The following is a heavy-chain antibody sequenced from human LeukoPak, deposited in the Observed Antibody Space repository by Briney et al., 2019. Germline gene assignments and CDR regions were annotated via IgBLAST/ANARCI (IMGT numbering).Heavy chain of an antibody. Sequence: SETLSLTCTVSGGSISSGGYYWSWIRQHPGKGLEWIGYIYYSGSTYYNPSLKSRVTISVDTSKNQFSLKLNSVTAADTAVYYCARKYYDILTGYYWFDYWGQGTLVTVSS. D-gene: IGHD3-9*01. CDR3: ARKYYDILTGYYWFDY. CDR2: IYYSGST. V-gene: IGHV4-31*03. J-gene: IGHJ4*02. CDR1: GGSISSGGYY.